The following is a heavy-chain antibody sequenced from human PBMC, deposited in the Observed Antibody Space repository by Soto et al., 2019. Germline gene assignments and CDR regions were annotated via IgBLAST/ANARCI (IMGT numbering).Heavy chain of an antibody. D-gene: IGHD3-22*01. CDR1: GYTFTGYY. J-gene: IGHJ3*02. CDR2: INPNSGGT. Sequence: ASVKVSCKASGYTFTGYYMHWVRQAPGQGPEWMGWINPNSGGTNYAQKFQGWVTMTRDTSISTAYMELSRLRSDDTAVYYCAREKYYYDSSGYSRDAFDIWGQGTMVTVSS. V-gene: IGHV1-2*04. CDR3: AREKYYYDSSGYSRDAFDI.